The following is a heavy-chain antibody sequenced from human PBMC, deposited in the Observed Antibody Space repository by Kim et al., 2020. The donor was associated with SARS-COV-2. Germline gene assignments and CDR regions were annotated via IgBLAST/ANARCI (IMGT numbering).Heavy chain of an antibody. J-gene: IGHJ6*02. V-gene: IGHV3-48*02. CDR1: GFTFSSYS. D-gene: IGHD3-3*01. Sequence: GGSLRLSCAASGFTFSSYSMNWVRQAPGKGLEWVSYISSSSSTIYYADSVKGRFTISRDNAKNSLYLQMNSLRDEDTAVYYCASKAENDFWSGLGYYGMDVWGQGTTVTVSS. CDR3: ASKAENDFWSGLGYYGMDV. CDR2: ISSSSSTI.